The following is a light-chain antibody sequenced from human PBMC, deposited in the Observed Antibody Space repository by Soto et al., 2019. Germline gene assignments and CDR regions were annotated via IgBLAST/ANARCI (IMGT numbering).Light chain of an antibody. Sequence: DIQMTQSPSSVSASVGDRVTITCRASQGISNWLAWYQQKPGRAPQLLIYGASTLQSGVPSRFSGSGSGTDFTLTISSLQPEDFATYYCQQCNSFPITLGQGTRLEIK. J-gene: IGKJ5*01. CDR2: GAS. CDR3: QQCNSFPIT. V-gene: IGKV1-12*01. CDR1: QGISNW.